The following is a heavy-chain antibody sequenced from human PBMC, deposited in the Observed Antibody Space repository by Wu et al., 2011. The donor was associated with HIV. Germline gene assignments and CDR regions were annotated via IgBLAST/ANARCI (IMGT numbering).Heavy chain of an antibody. J-gene: IGHJ3*01. CDR1: GGTFSTYV. V-gene: IGHV1-24*01. Sequence: QVQLAQSGAEVKKSGSSVKVSCKVSGGTFSTYVLSWVRRAPGHGLEWMGGFDPEDGETIYAEKFQGRITMTEDSSTDTAYMELSSLRSEDTARYFCATPTAWEVVDSNAFDLWGQGTMVTVSS. CDR2: FDPEDGET. D-gene: IGHD1-26*01. CDR3: ATPTAWEVVDSNAFDL.